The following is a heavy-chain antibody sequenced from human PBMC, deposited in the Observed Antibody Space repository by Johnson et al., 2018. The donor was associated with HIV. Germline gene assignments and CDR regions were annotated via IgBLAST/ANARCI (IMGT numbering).Heavy chain of an antibody. V-gene: IGHV3-53*04. J-gene: IGHJ3*02. D-gene: IGHD3-16*01. CDR3: AKMSRGRQDAFDI. Sequence: VQLVESGGGVVQPGGSLRLSCAASGFTVSTNYMSWVRQAPGKGLEWVSVIYSGGSTYYADSVKGRFTISRDNSKNTLYVQMNSLRVEDTAVYYCAKMSRGRQDAFDIWGQGAMVSVSA. CDR1: GFTVSTNY. CDR2: IYSGGST.